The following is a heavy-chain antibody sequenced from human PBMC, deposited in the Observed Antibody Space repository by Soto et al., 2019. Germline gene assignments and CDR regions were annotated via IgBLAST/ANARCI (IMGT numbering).Heavy chain of an antibody. CDR1: GFTFSSYG. V-gene: IGHV3-33*01. CDR3: ARVGTPAPEFDY. CDR2: IWYDGSNK. Sequence: PGGSLRLSCAASGFTFSSYGMHWVRQAPGKGLEWVAVIWYDGSNKYYADSVKGRFAISRDNSKNTLYLQMNSLRAEDTAVYYCARVGTPAPEFDYWGQGTLVTVSS. J-gene: IGHJ4*02. D-gene: IGHD2-2*01.